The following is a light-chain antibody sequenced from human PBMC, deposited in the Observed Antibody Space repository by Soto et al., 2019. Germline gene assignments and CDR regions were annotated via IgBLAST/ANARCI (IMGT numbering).Light chain of an antibody. V-gene: IGKV1-12*01. Sequence: DIQMTQSPSSVSASVGDRVSITCRASQGISNWLAWYQQKPGRAPKLLIYTGSSLQIGVPSRFSGTGSGTDFTLTISSLQPEDVATYYCQQANSFPLTFGGGTKVEIK. J-gene: IGKJ4*01. CDR2: TGS. CDR1: QGISNW. CDR3: QQANSFPLT.